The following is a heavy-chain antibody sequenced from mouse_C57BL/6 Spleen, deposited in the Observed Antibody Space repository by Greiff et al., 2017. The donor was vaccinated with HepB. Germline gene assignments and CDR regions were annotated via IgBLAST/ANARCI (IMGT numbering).Heavy chain of an antibody. CDR1: GYSITSGYY. J-gene: IGHJ3*01. D-gene: IGHD1-1*01. V-gene: IGHV3-6*01. Sequence: DVKLVESGPGLVKPSQSLSLTCSVTGYSITSGYYWNWIRQFPGNKLEWMGYISYDGSNNYNPSLKNRISITRDTSKHQFFLKLNSVTTEDTATYYCARGGDYDGSSRAWFAYWGQGTLVTVSA. CDR3: ARGGDYDGSSRAWFAY. CDR2: ISYDGSN.